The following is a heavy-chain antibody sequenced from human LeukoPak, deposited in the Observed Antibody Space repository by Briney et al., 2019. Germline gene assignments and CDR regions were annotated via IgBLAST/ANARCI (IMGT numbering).Heavy chain of an antibody. J-gene: IGHJ4*02. CDR3: ARDNTYYSGSRYYDRFDY. D-gene: IGHD2-15*01. Sequence: GGSLRLSCAASGFTFSSYSMNWVRQAPGKGLEWVSYISSSSSTIYYADSVKGRFTISRDNAKNSLYLQMNSLTAEDTAVYYCARDNTYYSGSRYYDRFDYWGQGTLVTVSS. CDR1: GFTFSSYS. CDR2: ISSSSSTI. V-gene: IGHV3-48*01.